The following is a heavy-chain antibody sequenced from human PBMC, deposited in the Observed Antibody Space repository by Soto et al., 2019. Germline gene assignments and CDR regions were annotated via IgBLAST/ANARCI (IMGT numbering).Heavy chain of an antibody. V-gene: IGHV4-4*08. Sequence: SETLSLTCTVSGASITQYYWNWIRQSPGKGLEWIVSVSSTGSTVYNPSLTSRVTVSLDTSKNQFSLTLNSVTAADTAVYHCARRTRYCISTSCYGAMDVWGQGTTVTVSS. CDR2: VSSTGST. D-gene: IGHD2-2*01. CDR1: GASITQYY. CDR3: ARRTRYCISTSCYGAMDV. J-gene: IGHJ6*02.